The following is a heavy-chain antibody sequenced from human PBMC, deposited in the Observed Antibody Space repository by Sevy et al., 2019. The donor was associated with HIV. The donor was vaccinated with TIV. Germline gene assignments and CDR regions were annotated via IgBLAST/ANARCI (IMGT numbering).Heavy chain of an antibody. J-gene: IGHJ6*03. Sequence: ASVKVSCKASGGTFSSYAISWVRQAPGQGLEWMGGIIPIFGTANYAQKFQGRVTITTDKSTSTAYMELSSLRSEDTAVYYGAREVAGTDYYYYMDVWGKGTTVTVSS. V-gene: IGHV1-69*05. CDR1: GGTFSSYA. CDR2: IIPIFGTA. CDR3: AREVAGTDYYYYMDV. D-gene: IGHD6-19*01.